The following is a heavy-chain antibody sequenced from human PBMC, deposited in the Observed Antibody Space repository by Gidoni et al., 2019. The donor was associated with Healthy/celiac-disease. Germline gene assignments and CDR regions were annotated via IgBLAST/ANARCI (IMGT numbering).Heavy chain of an antibody. Sequence: QVQLQESGPGLVKPSETLSLTCTVSGGSISSYYWSWIRQPAGKGLEWIGRSYTSGSTNYNPSHKSRVTMSGDTSKNQCSLKLSSVTAADTAVYYCARGDGSYRSTGFDPWGQGTLVTVSS. D-gene: IGHD1-26*01. V-gene: IGHV4-4*07. CDR3: ARGDGSYRSTGFDP. CDR2: SYTSGST. CDR1: GGSISSYY. J-gene: IGHJ5*02.